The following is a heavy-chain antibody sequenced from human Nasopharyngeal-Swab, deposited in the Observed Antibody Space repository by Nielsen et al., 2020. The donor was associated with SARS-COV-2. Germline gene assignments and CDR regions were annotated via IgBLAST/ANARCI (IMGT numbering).Heavy chain of an antibody. V-gene: IGHV4-34*01. CDR3: AKQLAAAGPPGAFDI. J-gene: IGHJ3*02. D-gene: IGHD6-13*01. CDR2: INHSGST. Sequence: RQAPGTGLEWIGEINHSGSTNYNPSLKSRVTISVDTSKNQFSLKLSSVTAADTAVYYCAKQLAAAGPPGAFDIWGQGTMVTVSS.